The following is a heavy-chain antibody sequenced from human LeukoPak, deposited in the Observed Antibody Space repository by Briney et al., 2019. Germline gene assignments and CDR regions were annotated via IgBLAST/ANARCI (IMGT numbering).Heavy chain of an antibody. J-gene: IGHJ4*02. V-gene: IGHV5-51*01. CDR3: ARASRDGYNQNFDY. CDR1: GYNFLSNYW. Sequence: GESLKISCKASGYNFLSNYWLAWVRQMPGKGLEWMGILYPGDSDSRYSPSFQGQVTISADKSISTAYLQWRSLKAPATAMYYCARASRDGYNQNFDYWGQGTLVTVSS. CDR2: LYPGDSDS. D-gene: IGHD5-24*01.